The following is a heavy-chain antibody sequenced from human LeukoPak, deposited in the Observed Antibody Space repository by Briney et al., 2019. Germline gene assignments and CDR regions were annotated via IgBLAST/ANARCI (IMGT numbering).Heavy chain of an antibody. CDR3: ARHYGGYFRDAFDI. V-gene: IGHV5-51*01. Sequence: ESLKTTCKGTAYSFTSYWIGWVRQMPGKGLEWMGIIYPGDSDTRYSPSFQGQVTISADKSISTAYLQWSSLKASDTAMYYCARHYGGYFRDAFDIWGQGTMVTVSS. CDR1: AYSFTSYW. J-gene: IGHJ3*02. D-gene: IGHD2/OR15-2a*01. CDR2: IYPGDSDT.